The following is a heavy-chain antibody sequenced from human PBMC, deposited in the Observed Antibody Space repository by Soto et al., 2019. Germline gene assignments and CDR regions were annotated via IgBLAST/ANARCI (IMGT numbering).Heavy chain of an antibody. CDR3: ARDIGVGGTSGIPDY. Sequence: QVHLVESGGDVVQPGRSLRLSCAASGFTFTSHAMHWVRQTPGERLEWVAIISDYGTRKFYADSVQGRFSISRDNARNTLYLQMNSLTIEDTGIFYCARDIGVGGTSGIPDYWGQGTLVTVSS. CDR1: GFTFTSHA. V-gene: IGHV3-30-3*01. D-gene: IGHD1-1*01. CDR2: ISDYGTRK. J-gene: IGHJ4*02.